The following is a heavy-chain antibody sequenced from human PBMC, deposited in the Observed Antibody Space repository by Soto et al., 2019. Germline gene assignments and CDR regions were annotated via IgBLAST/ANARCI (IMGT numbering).Heavy chain of an antibody. Sequence: QVQLVQSGAEVKKPGSSVKVSCKASGGTFSSYAISWVRQAPGQGLEWMGGIIPIFGTANYAKKFQGRVTITARESTSTAYMELRSLRSEDTAVYYCAREIREAMVRRAISIDYWGKGTLVTVSS. D-gene: IGHD3-10*01. CDR3: AREIREAMVRRAISIDY. CDR2: IIPIFGTA. J-gene: IGHJ4*01. CDR1: GGTFSSYA. V-gene: IGHV1-69*12.